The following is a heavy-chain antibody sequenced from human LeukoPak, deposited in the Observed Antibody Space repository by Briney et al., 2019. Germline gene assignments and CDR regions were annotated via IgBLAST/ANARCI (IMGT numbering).Heavy chain of an antibody. CDR2: IIPIFGTA. Sequence: GASVKVSCKVSGYTLTELSMHWVRQAPGQGLEWMGGIIPIFGTANYAQKFQGRVTITADESTSTAYMELSSLRSEDTAVYYCARDRSHYYDSSGYSFQMDVWGKGTTVTISS. J-gene: IGHJ6*04. CDR3: ARDRSHYYDSSGYSFQMDV. V-gene: IGHV1-69*13. D-gene: IGHD3-22*01. CDR1: GYTLTELS.